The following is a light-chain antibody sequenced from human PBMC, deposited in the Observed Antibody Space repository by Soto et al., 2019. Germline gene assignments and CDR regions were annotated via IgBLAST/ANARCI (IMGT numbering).Light chain of an antibody. CDR3: QQYGSSPRIT. Sequence: EVVLTQSPGTLSLSPGERATLSCRASQSFSSSYLAWYQQKPGQAPRLLIYGASSRGTGSPDRFSGSGSGTDFPLTISRLEPEDFAVYYCQQYGSSPRITFGQGTRLEIK. CDR1: QSFSSSY. J-gene: IGKJ5*01. V-gene: IGKV3-20*01. CDR2: GAS.